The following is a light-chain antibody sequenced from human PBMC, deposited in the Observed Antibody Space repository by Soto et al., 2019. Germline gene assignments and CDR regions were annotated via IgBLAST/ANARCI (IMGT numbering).Light chain of an antibody. V-gene: IGKV3-15*01. Sequence: EIVMTQSPATLSVSPGERATLSCRASQSVSSNLAWYQQKPGQAPRLLIYGASTRATGIPARFSGSGSGTEFTLTISCLQSEDFATYYCQQYYSYSLTFGGGTKVDIK. J-gene: IGKJ4*01. CDR3: QQYYSYSLT. CDR2: GAS. CDR1: QSVSSN.